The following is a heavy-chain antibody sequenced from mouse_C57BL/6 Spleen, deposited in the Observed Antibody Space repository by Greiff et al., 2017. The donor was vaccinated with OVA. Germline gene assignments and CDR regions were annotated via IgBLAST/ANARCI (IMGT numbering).Heavy chain of an antibody. V-gene: IGHV5-9-1*02. J-gene: IGHJ3*01. D-gene: IGHD2-5*01. CDR2: ISSGGDYI. CDR1: GFTFSSYA. Sequence: EVKLMESGAGLVKPGGSLKLSCAASGFTFSSYAMSWVRQTPEKRLEWVAYISSGGDYIYYADTVKGRFTISRDNARNTLYLQMSSLKSEDTAMYYCTRVDSNFFAYWGQGTLVTVSA. CDR3: TRVDSNFFAY.